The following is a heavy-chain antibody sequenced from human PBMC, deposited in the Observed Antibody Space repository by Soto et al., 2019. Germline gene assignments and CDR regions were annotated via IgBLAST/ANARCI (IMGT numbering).Heavy chain of an antibody. J-gene: IGHJ5*02. CDR3: TRGVLA. Sequence: QVQLQESGSRLVRPSQTLSLTCSVSRGSVSSGGYSWSWIRQAPGKGLEWIGFISPSGSPAYNPSLKCRVSISVDTSNNQISLELSSVTAADTAVYYCTRGVLAWGPGTLVTVSS. CDR1: RGSVSSGGYS. D-gene: IGHD2-8*01. CDR2: ISPSGSP. V-gene: IGHV4-30-2*01.